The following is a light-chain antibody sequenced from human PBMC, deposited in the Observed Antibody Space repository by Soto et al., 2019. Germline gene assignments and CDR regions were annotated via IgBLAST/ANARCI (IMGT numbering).Light chain of an antibody. J-gene: IGKJ3*01. CDR2: KAS. CDR1: QSISSW. V-gene: IGKV1-5*03. Sequence: DIQMTQSPSTLSASVGDRVTITCRASQSISSWLAWYQQKPGKAPKLLFYKASSLESGVPSRFSGSGSGTEFTLTISSLQPDDFATYYCQQYNSYLGTFGPGTKVDIK. CDR3: QQYNSYLGT.